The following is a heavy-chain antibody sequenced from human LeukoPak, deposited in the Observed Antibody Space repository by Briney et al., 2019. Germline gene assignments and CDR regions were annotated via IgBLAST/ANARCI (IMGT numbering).Heavy chain of an antibody. CDR1: GFTFSSYW. D-gene: IGHD3-9*01. V-gene: IGHV3-7*03. J-gene: IGHJ4*02. CDR2: IKQDGSEK. CDR3: ARDLSSDILSFGY. Sequence: GGSLRLSCAASGFTFSSYWMSWVRQAPGKGLEWVANIKQDGSEKYYVDSVKGRFTISRDNAKNSLYLQMNSLRAEDTAVYCCARDLSSDILSFGYWGQGTLVTVSS.